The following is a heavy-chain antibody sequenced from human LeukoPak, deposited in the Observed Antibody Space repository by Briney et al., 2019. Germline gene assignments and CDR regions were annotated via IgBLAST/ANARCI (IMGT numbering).Heavy chain of an antibody. D-gene: IGHD3-16*01. V-gene: IGHV5-51*01. CDR1: GYSFTYW. CDR2: IYSGDSHT. J-gene: IGHJ4*02. CDR3: ASARHGDYVWDY. Sequence: GESLKISCKGSGYSFTYWIGWVRQMPGKGLEWMGIIYSGDSHTKYSPSFQGRVTISVDKSITTAYLQWSSLEASDTAMYYCASARHGDYVWDYWGQGTLVTVSS.